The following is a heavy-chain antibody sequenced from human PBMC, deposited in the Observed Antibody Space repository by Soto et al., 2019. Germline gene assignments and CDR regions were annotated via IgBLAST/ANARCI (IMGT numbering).Heavy chain of an antibody. V-gene: IGHV1-18*01. J-gene: IGHJ4*02. D-gene: IGHD4-17*01. Sequence: QVQVVQSGAEVKKPGASVKVSCKTSGYIFTNYRVFWVRQAPGKGLEWMGWIDVYSGNTNYAQMLQGRATMTTDTSTSTAYMELRSLRSDDTAVYYCASQVPRPLGDYADYWGQGALVTVSS. CDR2: IDVYSGNT. CDR3: ASQVPRPLGDYADY. CDR1: GYIFTNYR.